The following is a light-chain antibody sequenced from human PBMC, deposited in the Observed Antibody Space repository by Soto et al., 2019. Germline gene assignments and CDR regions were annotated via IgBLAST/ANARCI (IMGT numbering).Light chain of an antibody. CDR3: QQYYSTPRT. CDR1: QSLLHSSNNKNY. Sequence: DIVMTQSPDSLAVSLGERATINCKSSQSLLHSSNNKNYLAWFQQKPGQPPKLLISWASTRESGVPDRFSGSGSGTDFTLTSSRLQAEDVTVYYCQQYYSTPRTFGQGTKLEIK. J-gene: IGKJ2*01. CDR2: WAS. V-gene: IGKV4-1*01.